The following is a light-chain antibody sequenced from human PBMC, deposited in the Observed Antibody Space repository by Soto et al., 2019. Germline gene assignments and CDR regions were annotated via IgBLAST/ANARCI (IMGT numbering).Light chain of an antibody. V-gene: IGKV3-20*01. CDR1: QTVSSSQ. CDR3: QHYDTSPIT. Sequence: EIVLTQSPGTLSLSPGERATLSCRASQTVSSSQLTWYQQNPGQAPRLRIYGASSRATGIPDRFSGSGSGTDFTLTIRRLEPEDFAVYYCQHYDTSPITFGQGTRLEI. J-gene: IGKJ5*01. CDR2: GAS.